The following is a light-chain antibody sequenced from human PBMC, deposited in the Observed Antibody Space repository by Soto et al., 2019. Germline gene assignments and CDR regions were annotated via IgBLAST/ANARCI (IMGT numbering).Light chain of an antibody. CDR2: GAS. J-gene: IGKJ5*01. CDR3: QQFDDSVT. V-gene: IGKV3-15*01. CDR1: LTVNSN. Sequence: IVMTPSPATLSVSPGEGATLSCRASLTVNSNLAWYQQKPGQAPRLLIYGASTRATGIPARFSGSGSGTEFTLTISGLEPEDSAVYYCQQFDDSVTFGQGTRLEIK.